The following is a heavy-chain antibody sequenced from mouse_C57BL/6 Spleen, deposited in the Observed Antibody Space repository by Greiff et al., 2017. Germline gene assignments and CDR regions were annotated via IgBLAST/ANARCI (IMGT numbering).Heavy chain of an antibody. CDR1: GYSFTGYY. Sequence: EVQLQQSGPELVKPGASVKISCKASGYSFTGYYMNWVKQSPEKSLEWIGEINPSTGGTTYNQKFKAKATLTVDKSSSTAYMQLKSLTSEDSAVYYCARLDDGYYWGQGTLVTVSA. CDR3: ARLDDGYY. J-gene: IGHJ3*01. CDR2: INPSTGGT. V-gene: IGHV1-42*01. D-gene: IGHD2-3*01.